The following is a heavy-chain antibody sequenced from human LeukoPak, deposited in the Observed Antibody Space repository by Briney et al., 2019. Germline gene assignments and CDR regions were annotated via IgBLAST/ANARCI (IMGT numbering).Heavy chain of an antibody. J-gene: IGHJ3*02. CDR3: AREKVPALSDDAFDI. CDR2: IYYTGST. V-gene: IGHV4-59*12. D-gene: IGHD2-2*01. Sequence: SETLSLTCTVSGGSISSSYWSWIRQPPGKGLEWIGYIYYTGSTNYNPSLKSRVTISVDTSKNQFSLKLSSVTAADTAVYYCAREKVPALSDDAFDIWGQGTMVTVSS. CDR1: GGSISSSY.